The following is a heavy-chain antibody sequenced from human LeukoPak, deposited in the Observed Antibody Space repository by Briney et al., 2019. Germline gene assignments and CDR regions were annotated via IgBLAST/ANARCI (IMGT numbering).Heavy chain of an antibody. CDR1: GGSFSGYY. Sequence: PSETLSLTCAVYGGSFSGYYWSWIRQPPGKGLEWIGEINHSGSTNYNPSLKSRVTISVDTSKNQFSLKLSSVTAADTAVYYCARDNYYYYMDVWGKGTTVTVSS. V-gene: IGHV4-34*01. J-gene: IGHJ6*03. CDR2: INHSGST. CDR3: ARDNYYYYMDV.